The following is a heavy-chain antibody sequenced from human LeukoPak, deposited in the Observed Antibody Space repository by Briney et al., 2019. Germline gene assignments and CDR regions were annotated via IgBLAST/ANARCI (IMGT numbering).Heavy chain of an antibody. D-gene: IGHD3-22*01. J-gene: IGHJ5*02. CDR3: ARVTYYYDSSGFDA. CDR1: GFTVSSNY. Sequence: GGSLRLSCAASGFTVSSNYMSWVRQAPGKGLEWVSVIYSGGSTYYADSVKGRFTISRDNSKNTLYLQMNSLRAEDTAVYYCARVTYYYDSSGFDAWGQGTLVTVSS. V-gene: IGHV3-53*01. CDR2: IYSGGST.